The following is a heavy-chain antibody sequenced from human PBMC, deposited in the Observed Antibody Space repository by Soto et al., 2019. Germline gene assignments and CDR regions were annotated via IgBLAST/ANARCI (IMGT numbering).Heavy chain of an antibody. J-gene: IGHJ4*02. CDR2: IYWDDEK. CDR3: AHLIIAVYRRVDY. D-gene: IGHD6-19*01. V-gene: IGHV2-5*02. Sequence: QITLKESGPTLVKPTQTLTLTCTFSGFSLSTGGVGVVWIRQPPEKALEWLALIYWDDEKRYSPSLKSRLTITKDTSNNQVVLTMTDMDPVDTATYYCAHLIIAVYRRVDYWGQGTLVTVSS. CDR1: GFSLSTGGVG.